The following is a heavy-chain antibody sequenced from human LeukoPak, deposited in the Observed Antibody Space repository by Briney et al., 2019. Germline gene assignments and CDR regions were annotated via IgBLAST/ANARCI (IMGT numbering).Heavy chain of an antibody. CDR2: INPNSGGT. V-gene: IGHV1-2*02. CDR1: GYTFTGYY. D-gene: IGHD6-6*01. CDR3: ARYSSSSDFSFDY. Sequence: GASVKVSCKASGYTFTGYYMHWVRQAPGQGLEWVGWINPNSGGTNYAQKFQGRVTMTRDTSISTAYMELSRLRSDDTAVYYCARYSSSSDFSFDYWGQGTLVTVSS. J-gene: IGHJ4*02.